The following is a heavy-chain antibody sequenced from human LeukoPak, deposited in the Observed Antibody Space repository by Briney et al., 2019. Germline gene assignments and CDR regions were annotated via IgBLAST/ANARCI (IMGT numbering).Heavy chain of an antibody. D-gene: IGHD2-2*01. CDR1: GGSISSSSYY. CDR2: IYYSGST. Sequence: PSETLSLTCTASGGSISSSSYYWGWIRQPPGKGLEWIGSIYYSGSTYYNPSLMSRVTISVDTSKNQFSLMLSSVTAADTAVYYCVPFRTDIVVVPAAESNWFDPWGQGTLVTVSS. CDR3: VPFRTDIVVVPAAESNWFDP. V-gene: IGHV4-39*01. J-gene: IGHJ5*02.